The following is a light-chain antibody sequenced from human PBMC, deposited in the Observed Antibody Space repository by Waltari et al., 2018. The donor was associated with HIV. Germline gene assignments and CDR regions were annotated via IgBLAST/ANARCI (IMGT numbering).Light chain of an antibody. CDR1: ELGDQY. Sequence: SYEVTQPPSVAVSPGQTASITCSGYELGDQYTCWYQQKPGQSPLLVIYQDNKRPSGIPERFSGSSSGHTATLTISGTLPVDEADYYCQAWGSSTSGVFGRGTKLTVL. J-gene: IGLJ2*01. V-gene: IGLV3-1*01. CDR2: QDN. CDR3: QAWGSSTSGV.